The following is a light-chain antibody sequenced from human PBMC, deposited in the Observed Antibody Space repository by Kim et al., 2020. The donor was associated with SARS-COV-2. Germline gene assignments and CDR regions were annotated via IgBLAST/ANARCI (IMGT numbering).Light chain of an antibody. CDR3: SSYTSSSTPYV. Sequence: SITISCTATSSDVGGYNYVSWYQQHPGKAPKLMIYDVSNRPSGVSNRFSGSKSGNTASLTISGLQAEDEADYYCSSYTSSSTPYVFGTGTKVTVL. V-gene: IGLV2-14*03. CDR1: SSDVGGYNY. CDR2: DVS. J-gene: IGLJ1*01.